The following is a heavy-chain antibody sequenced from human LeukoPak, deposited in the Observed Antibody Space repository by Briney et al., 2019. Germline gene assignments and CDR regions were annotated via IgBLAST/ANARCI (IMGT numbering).Heavy chain of an antibody. CDR1: GFNFITYG. CDR2: AQGDGTEQ. CDR3: ATGSGYYYDH. Sequence: PGGSLRLSCAASGFNFITYGMHWVRQAPGKGLEWVAAAQGDGTEQYYADSVRGRFTISKDISKNTLFVQMNSLGPDDTAVYHCATGSGYYYDHWGQGTLVTVSS. D-gene: IGHD3-22*01. J-gene: IGHJ4*02. V-gene: IGHV3-30*02.